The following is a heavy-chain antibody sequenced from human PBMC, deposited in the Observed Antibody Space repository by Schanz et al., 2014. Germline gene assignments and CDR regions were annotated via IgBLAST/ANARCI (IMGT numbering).Heavy chain of an antibody. J-gene: IGHJ6*02. D-gene: IGHD3-9*01. CDR3: ARVQDDILTGSEYYYGMDV. V-gene: IGHV1-46*01. CDR1: GYTFTSYG. CDR2: INPSGGST. Sequence: QVQLVQSGAEVKKPGASVKVSCKASGYTFTSYGINWVRQAPGQGLEWMGMINPSGGSTTYAQKFQGRVTMTRDTSTSTVYMELSSLRSEDTAVYYCARVQDDILTGSEYYYGMDVWGQGTTVTVSS.